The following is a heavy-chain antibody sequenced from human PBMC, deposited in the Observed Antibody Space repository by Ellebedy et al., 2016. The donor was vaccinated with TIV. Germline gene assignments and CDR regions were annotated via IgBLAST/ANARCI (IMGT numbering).Heavy chain of an antibody. J-gene: IGHJ6*02. CDR2: ISSSSSST. CDR3: ARGRVVRGVISYYYGMDV. CDR1: EFTFSDYH. Sequence: GESLKISCAASEFTFSDYHMSWIRQAPGKGLEWVSYISSSSSSTNYAASVKGRFTISRDDAKNSLYLQMNSLRAEDTAVYYCARGRVVRGVISYYYGMDVWGQGTTVTVSS. D-gene: IGHD3-10*01. V-gene: IGHV3-11*06.